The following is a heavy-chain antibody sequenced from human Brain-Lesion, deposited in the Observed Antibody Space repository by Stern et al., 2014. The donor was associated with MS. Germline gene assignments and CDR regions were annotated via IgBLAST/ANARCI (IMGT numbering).Heavy chain of an antibody. CDR1: GGSISSSTYY. V-gene: IGHV4-39*01. J-gene: IGHJ4*02. Sequence: QVQLVESGPGLVKPSETLSLTCTVSGGSISSSTYYWAWIRQPPGKGLEWIGHIYYSGFTYYNPSLKSRVTISGDMSKNQFSLKLSSVTAADTAIYYCARHDSVPRPSQLYSARDRGPGYFDYWGQGTLVTVSS. CDR2: IYYSGFT. D-gene: IGHD1-26*01. CDR3: ARHDSVPRPSQLYSARDRGPGYFDY.